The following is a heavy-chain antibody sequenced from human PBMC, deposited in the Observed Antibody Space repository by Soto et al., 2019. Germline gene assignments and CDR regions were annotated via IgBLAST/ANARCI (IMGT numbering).Heavy chain of an antibody. CDR3: AKDWDGYSGYDWEVDY. Sequence: EVQLLESGGGLVQPGGSLRLSCAASGFTFSSYAMSWVRQAPGKGLEWVSAISGSGGSTYYADSVKGRFTISRDNSKNTLYLQMNSLRAEDTAVYYCAKDWDGYSGYDWEVDYWGQGTLVTVSS. V-gene: IGHV3-23*01. CDR2: ISGSGGST. D-gene: IGHD5-12*01. J-gene: IGHJ4*02. CDR1: GFTFSSYA.